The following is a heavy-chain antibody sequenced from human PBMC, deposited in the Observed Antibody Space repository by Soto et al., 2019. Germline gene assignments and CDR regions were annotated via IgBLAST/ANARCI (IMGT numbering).Heavy chain of an antibody. CDR2: ISHDGSTE. J-gene: IGHJ3*01. D-gene: IGHD6-19*01. CDR3: VRGHLRVSGWYSALDF. CDR1: GFTFRSYA. Sequence: QVQLVESGGGVVQPGRSLRLSCAASGFTFRSYAMYWVRQAPGKGLECVALISHDGSTEYYADSVKGRFTVTRDNSKSTLYLQMNSLRAEDTAVYYCVRGHLRVSGWYSALDFWGQGTMVIFSS. V-gene: IGHV3-30-3*01.